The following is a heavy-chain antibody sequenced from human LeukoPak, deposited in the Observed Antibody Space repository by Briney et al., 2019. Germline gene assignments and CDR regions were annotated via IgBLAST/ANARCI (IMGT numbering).Heavy chain of an antibody. V-gene: IGHV4-30-4*01. J-gene: IGHJ5*02. CDR1: GSSLSTTDYY. Sequence: SETLSLTCTVSGSSLSTTDYYWSWMRQSPGKGPELIGYAYNIGSTYYSPSISSRATISLDMSRNQFSLKLTSLAAADTAVYCCARIYCPSPTCYRHKFDRWGQGTLVTVS. CDR3: ARIYCPSPTCYRHKFDR. D-gene: IGHD2-2*01. CDR2: AYNIGST.